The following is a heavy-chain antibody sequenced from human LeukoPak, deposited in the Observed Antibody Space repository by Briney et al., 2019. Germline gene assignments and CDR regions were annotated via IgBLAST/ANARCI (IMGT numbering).Heavy chain of an antibody. V-gene: IGHV3-74*01. J-gene: IGHJ5*02. CDR2: INADGSGT. CDR1: GFTFSSHW. D-gene: IGHD2-2*01. Sequence: AGGSLRLSCAASGFTFSSHWMHCVRQAPEKGLVGVAHINADGSGTYYAASVKGRFTISRDNAKNTLYLQMHSLTYEDTAVYYCVRGALRDCSYTSCTRGNWFDPWGQGTMVTVSS. CDR3: VRGALRDCSYTSCTRGNWFDP.